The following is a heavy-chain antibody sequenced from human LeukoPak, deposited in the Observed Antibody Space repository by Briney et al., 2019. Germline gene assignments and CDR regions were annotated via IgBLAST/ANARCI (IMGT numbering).Heavy chain of an antibody. CDR2: ISSSGSTI. V-gene: IGHV3-48*03. Sequence: GGSLRLSCAASGFTFSSYEMNWVRQAPGKGLEWVSYISSSGSTIYYADSVKGRSTISRDNAKNSLYLQMNSLRAEDTAVYYCARGSRGSRAAAGTAGDYWGQGTLVAVSS. D-gene: IGHD6-13*01. CDR1: GFTFSSYE. J-gene: IGHJ4*02. CDR3: ARGSRGSRAAAGTAGDY.